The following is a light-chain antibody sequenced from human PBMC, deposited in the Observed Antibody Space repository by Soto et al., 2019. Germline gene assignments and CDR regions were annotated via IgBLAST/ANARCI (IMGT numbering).Light chain of an antibody. CDR2: EVS. Sequence: QSALTQPASVSGSPGQSITISCTGTDSDVGGYKYVSWYQQHPGKAPKLMIYEVSNRPSGVSNRFSGSKSGNTASLTISGLQAEAEADYYCSSYTSSNTLVFGTGTKVTVL. J-gene: IGLJ1*01. CDR3: SSYTSSNTLV. V-gene: IGLV2-14*01. CDR1: DSDVGGYKY.